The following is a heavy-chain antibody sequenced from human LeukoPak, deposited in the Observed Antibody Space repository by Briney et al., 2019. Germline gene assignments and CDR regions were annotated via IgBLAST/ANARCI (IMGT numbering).Heavy chain of an antibody. V-gene: IGHV4-34*01. J-gene: IGHJ4*02. CDR2: INHSGST. Sequence: SETLSLTCAVYGGSFSGYYWSWIRQPPGKGLEWIGEINHSGSTNYNPSLKSRVTGSVDTSKNQFSLRLSSVTAADTAVYYCAREMYDSAGYRVSYFDYWGQGILVTVSS. D-gene: IGHD3-22*01. CDR1: GGSFSGYY. CDR3: AREMYDSAGYRVSYFDY.